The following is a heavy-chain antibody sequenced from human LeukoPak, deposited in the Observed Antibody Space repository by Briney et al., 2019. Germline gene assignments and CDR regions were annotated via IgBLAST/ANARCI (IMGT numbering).Heavy chain of an antibody. CDR3: ARDVTDSLPWYYYMDV. CDR1: GGTFSSYA. J-gene: IGHJ6*03. V-gene: IGHV1-69*13. CDR2: IIPIFGTA. D-gene: IGHD5-18*01. Sequence: SVKVSCKASGGTFSSYAISWVRQAPRQGLEWMGGIIPIFGTANYAQKFQGRVTITADESTSTAYMELSSLRSEDTAVYYCARDVTDSLPWYYYMDVWGKGTTVTVSS.